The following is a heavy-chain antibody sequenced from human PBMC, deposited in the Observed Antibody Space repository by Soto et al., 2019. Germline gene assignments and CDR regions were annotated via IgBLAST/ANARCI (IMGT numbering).Heavy chain of an antibody. CDR1: GGSISSGGYY. D-gene: IGHD1-26*01. J-gene: IGHJ5*02. CDR2: IYYSGST. V-gene: IGHV4-31*03. CDR3: ARDRRSGSYHFDP. Sequence: PSETLSLTCTVSGGSISSGGYYWSWIRQHPGKGLEWIGYIYYSGSTYYNPSLKSRVTISVDTSKNQFSLKLSSVTAADTAVYYCARDRRSGSYHFDPWCQGTLVTVSS.